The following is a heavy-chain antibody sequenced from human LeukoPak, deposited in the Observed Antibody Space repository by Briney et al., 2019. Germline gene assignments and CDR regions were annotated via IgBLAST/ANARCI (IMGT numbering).Heavy chain of an antibody. J-gene: IGHJ1*01. V-gene: IGHV3-33*06. D-gene: IGHD6-19*01. CDR3: AKDRSSGWYSFQH. CDR2: IWYDGSNK. Sequence: GRSLRLSCAASGFTFSSYGMHWVRQAPGKGLDWVAAIWYDGSNKYHADSVKGRFTISRDNSKNTLYLQMNSLRPEDTAVYYCAKDRSSGWYSFQHWGQGTLVSVSS. CDR1: GFTFSSYG.